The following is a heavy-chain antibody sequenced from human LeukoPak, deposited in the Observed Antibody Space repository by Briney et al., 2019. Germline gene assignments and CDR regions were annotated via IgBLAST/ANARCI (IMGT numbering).Heavy chain of an antibody. Sequence: GGSLRLSCAASGFTFSSYNMNWVRQAPGKGLEWVSSISSSSSYIYYADSVKGRFTISRGNAKNSLYLQMNSLRAEDTAVYYCAREYGYNTFDYWGQGTLVTVSS. CDR3: AREYGYNTFDY. V-gene: IGHV3-21*01. D-gene: IGHD5-24*01. J-gene: IGHJ4*02. CDR1: GFTFSSYN. CDR2: ISSSSSYI.